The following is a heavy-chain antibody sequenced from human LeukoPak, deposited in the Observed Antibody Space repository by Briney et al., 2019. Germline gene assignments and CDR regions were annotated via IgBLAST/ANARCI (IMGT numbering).Heavy chain of an antibody. D-gene: IGHD3-22*01. J-gene: IGHJ4*02. CDR1: GDSVSNNSVA. Sequence: SQTLSLTCAISGDSVSNNSVAWNWIRHSPSRGLEWLGRTYYRSKWYNDYAVSVKGRITINPETAKNQFSLQLNSVTPEDTAVYYCAKHSFDSGDYYDEWGQGTLVTVSS. CDR3: AKHSFDSGDYYDE. CDR2: TYYRSKWYN. V-gene: IGHV6-1*01.